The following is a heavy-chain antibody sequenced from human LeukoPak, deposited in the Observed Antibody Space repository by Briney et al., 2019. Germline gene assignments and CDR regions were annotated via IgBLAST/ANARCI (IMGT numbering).Heavy chain of an antibody. CDR2: FDPEDGET. D-gene: IGHD1-26*01. J-gene: IGHJ3*02. Sequence: ASVKVSCKVSGYTLTELSMHWVRQAPGKGLEWMGGFDPEDGETIYAQKFQGRVTMTEDTSTDTAYMELSGLRSEDTAVYCCATEPRGSYQAAFDIWGQGTMVTVSS. V-gene: IGHV1-24*01. CDR3: ATEPRGSYQAAFDI. CDR1: GYTLTELS.